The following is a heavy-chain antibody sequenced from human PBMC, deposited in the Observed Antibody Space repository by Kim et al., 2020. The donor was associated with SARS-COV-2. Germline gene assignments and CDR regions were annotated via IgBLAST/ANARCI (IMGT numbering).Heavy chain of an antibody. CDR2: ISYDGSNK. D-gene: IGHD3-22*01. V-gene: IGHV3-30*04. Sequence: GGSLRLSCAASGFTFSSYAMHWVRQAPGKGLEWVAVISYDGSNKYYADSVKGRFTISRDNSKNTLYLQMNSLRAEDTAVYYCAREGWTGDSSGNWFDPWGQGTLVTVSS. J-gene: IGHJ5*02. CDR1: GFTFSSYA. CDR3: AREGWTGDSSGNWFDP.